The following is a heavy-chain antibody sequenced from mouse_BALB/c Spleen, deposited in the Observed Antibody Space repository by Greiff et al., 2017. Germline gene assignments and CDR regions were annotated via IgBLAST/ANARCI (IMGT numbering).Heavy chain of an antibody. J-gene: IGHJ4*01. Sequence: QVQLKQSGPGLVAPSQSLSIPFPGSGVSFTRLGVHLGRPPSGKGLEWLGVIWAGGSTNYNSALMSRLSISKDNSKSQVFLKMNSLQTDDTAMYYCASPYGNYEGYYYAMDYWGQGTSVTVSS. D-gene: IGHD2-1*01. V-gene: IGHV2-9*02. CDR3: ASPYGNYEGYYYAMDY. CDR2: IWAGGST. CDR1: GVSFTRLG.